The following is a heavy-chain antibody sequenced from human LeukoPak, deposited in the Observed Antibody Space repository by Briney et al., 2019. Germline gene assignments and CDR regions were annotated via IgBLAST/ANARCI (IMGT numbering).Heavy chain of an antibody. Sequence: GGSLRLSCAASGFTFSSYAMSWVRQAPGKGLEWVSAICDTGNTYHADSVKGRFTISRDSSKNTLFLQMNSLRPEDAAVYYCGKAPVTTCRGAFCYPFDYWGLGTLVTVSS. D-gene: IGHD2-15*01. V-gene: IGHV3-23*01. CDR2: ICDTGNT. CDR3: GKAPVTTCRGAFCYPFDY. J-gene: IGHJ4*02. CDR1: GFTFSSYA.